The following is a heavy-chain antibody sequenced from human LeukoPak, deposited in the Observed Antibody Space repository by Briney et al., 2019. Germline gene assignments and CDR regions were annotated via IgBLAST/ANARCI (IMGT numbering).Heavy chain of an antibody. CDR1: GFMFSGSA. V-gene: IGHV3-73*01. CDR3: ARGHLGYSSGSDN. J-gene: IGHJ4*02. D-gene: IGHD6-19*01. Sequence: GGSLRLSCAASGFMFSGSAMHWVRQASGKGLEWVGRIRTKTNSYATAYAASVKGRFTISRDNSKNTLYLQMNSLRAEDTAVYYCARGHLGYSSGSDNWGQGTLVTVSS. CDR2: IRTKTNSYAT.